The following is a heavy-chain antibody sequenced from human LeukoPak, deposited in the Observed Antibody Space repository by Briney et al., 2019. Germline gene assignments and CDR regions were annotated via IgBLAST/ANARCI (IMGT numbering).Heavy chain of an antibody. J-gene: IGHJ4*02. CDR3: ARTVRQQLVGLAFGY. CDR1: GGSFSDYY. Sequence: KSSETLSLTCAVYGGSFSDYYWSWIRQPPGKELEWIGEINHSGSTNYNPSLKSRVTISVDTSKNQFSLKLSSVTAADTAVYYCARTVRQQLVGLAFGYWGQGTLVTVSS. V-gene: IGHV4-34*01. CDR2: INHSGST. D-gene: IGHD6-13*01.